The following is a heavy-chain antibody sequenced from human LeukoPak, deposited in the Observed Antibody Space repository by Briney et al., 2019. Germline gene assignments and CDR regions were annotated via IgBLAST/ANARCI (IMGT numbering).Heavy chain of an antibody. J-gene: IGHJ4*02. Sequence: PGGSLRLSCAASGFTVSSNYMSWVRQAPGKGLEWVAVIYSGGSTYYADSVKGRFTISRDNSKNTLYLQMNSLRAEDTAVYYCARSFGGVIAPFDYWGQGTLVTVSS. CDR3: ARSFGGVIAPFDY. CDR2: IYSGGST. V-gene: IGHV3-53*01. CDR1: GFTVSSNY. D-gene: IGHD3-16*02.